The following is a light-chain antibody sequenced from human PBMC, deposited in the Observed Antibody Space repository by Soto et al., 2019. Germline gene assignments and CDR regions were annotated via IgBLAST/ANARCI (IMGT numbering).Light chain of an antibody. CDR1: QSVSSN. CDR3: QHYNNWPFT. Sequence: EIVMTQSPATLSVSPGEKATLSCRASQSVSSNLAWYQHKPGQAPTLLIYAASARSTGLPVRFSGSRSGTEFTLTISSLQSEDFAVYYCQHYNNWPFTFGQGTKLVLK. J-gene: IGKJ2*01. V-gene: IGKV3-15*01. CDR2: AAS.